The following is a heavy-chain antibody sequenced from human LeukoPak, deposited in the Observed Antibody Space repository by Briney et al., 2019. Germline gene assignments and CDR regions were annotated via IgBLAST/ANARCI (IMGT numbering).Heavy chain of an antibody. CDR2: IYYSGST. CDR1: GGSISSYY. CDR3: ARHGSHWFPPHWFDP. Sequence: SETLSLTCTVSGGSISSYYWSWIRQPPGKGLEWIGSIYYSGSTYYNPSLKSRVTISVDTSKNQFSLKLSSVTAADTAVYYCARHGSHWFPPHWFDPWGQGTLVTVSS. V-gene: IGHV4-59*05. D-gene: IGHD3-10*01. J-gene: IGHJ5*02.